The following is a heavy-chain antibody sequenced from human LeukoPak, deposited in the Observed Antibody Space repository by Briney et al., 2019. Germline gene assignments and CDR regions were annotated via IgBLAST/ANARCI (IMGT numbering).Heavy chain of an antibody. CDR3: VRQPDV. J-gene: IGHJ6*02. CDR2: IYPHDSDT. Sequence: GESLKISCKGSGFTFISCWIGWVRQMPGKGLEWMAIIYPHDSDTRYSPSFQGQVSISADKSINTAYLQWSSLKASDTAMYYCVRQPDVWGQGTSVTVSS. CDR1: GFTFISCW. V-gene: IGHV5-51*01.